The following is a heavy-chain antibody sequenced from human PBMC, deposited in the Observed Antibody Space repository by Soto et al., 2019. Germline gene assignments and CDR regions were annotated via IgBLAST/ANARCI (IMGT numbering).Heavy chain of an antibody. CDR3: VKPPVITASYYYYDMDV. Sequence: EAQLLESGGGLVQPGGSLRLSCAASGFTFSTYPMSWVRQAPGKGLEWVSGISGSGISTYYTDSVKGRFTISRDNSKNTVFLQMNSLRDEAPAVYYCVKPPVITASYYYYDMDVWGQGTTVTVSS. J-gene: IGHJ6*02. D-gene: IGHD4-4*01. CDR2: ISGSGIST. V-gene: IGHV3-23*01. CDR1: GFTFSTYP.